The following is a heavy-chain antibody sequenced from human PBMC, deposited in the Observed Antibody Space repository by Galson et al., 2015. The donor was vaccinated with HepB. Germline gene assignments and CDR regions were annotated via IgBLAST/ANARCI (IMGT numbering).Heavy chain of an antibody. V-gene: IGHV1-18*01. J-gene: IGHJ5*02. CDR2: VSTYNGDT. CDR3: ARGALVVAVGATQNNWFDP. CDR1: GYTFTTYF. Sequence: SVKVSCKASGYTFTTYFINWVRQAPGQGLQWMGRVSTYNGDTQYAPDLQDRVTMTTDTSTSTAYLELGSLRSDDTAVYYCARGALVVAVGATQNNWFDPWGRGTLVTVSS. D-gene: IGHD2-15*01.